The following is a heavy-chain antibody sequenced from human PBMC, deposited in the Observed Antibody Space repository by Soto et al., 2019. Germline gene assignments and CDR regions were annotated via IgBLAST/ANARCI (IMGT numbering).Heavy chain of an antibody. Sequence: QVQLVESGGGVVQPGRSLRISCAASGFTFSTYAMHWVRQAPGRGLEWVALISYDGINKYYADFGKARFTISRDTSGKTLFLQMNSLRAEDVAVYYWATDTGHSDWSYGTCEYWGEGTLVTFSS. D-gene: IGHD1-7*01. CDR2: ISYDGINK. CDR3: ATDTGHSDWSYGTCEY. J-gene: IGHJ4*02. V-gene: IGHV3-30-3*01. CDR1: GFTFSTYA.